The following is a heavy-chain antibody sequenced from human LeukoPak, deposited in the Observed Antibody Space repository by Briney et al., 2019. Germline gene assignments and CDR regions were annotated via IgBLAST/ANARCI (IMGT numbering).Heavy chain of an antibody. CDR2: IYNSGST. Sequence: SETLSPTCTVSGASISNVDFYWTWIRQAPGKGLEWIGYIYNSGSTHFNPSLKSRVTMSDDTSKNQFSLRLSSVTAADTAVYYCAAEEIVIVPTATNSYFDTWGQGILVTVSS. D-gene: IGHD2-2*01. CDR3: AAEEIVIVPTATNSYFDT. CDR1: GASISNVDFY. J-gene: IGHJ4*02. V-gene: IGHV4-30-4*08.